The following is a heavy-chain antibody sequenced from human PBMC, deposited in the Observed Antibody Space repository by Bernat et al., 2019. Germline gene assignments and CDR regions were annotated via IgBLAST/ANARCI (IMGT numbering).Heavy chain of an antibody. D-gene: IGHD4/OR15-4a*01. CDR1: GYSISSGYY. Sequence: QVQLQESGPGLVKPSETLSLTCAVSGYSISSGYYWGWVRQPPGTGLEWIGSIYHSGSTYYNPSLKSRVTISVDTSKNQFSLKLSSVTAADTTVYYCARDPATMVRTWGQGTLVTVSS. V-gene: IGHV4-38-2*02. CDR3: ARDPATMVRT. CDR2: IYHSGST. J-gene: IGHJ4*02.